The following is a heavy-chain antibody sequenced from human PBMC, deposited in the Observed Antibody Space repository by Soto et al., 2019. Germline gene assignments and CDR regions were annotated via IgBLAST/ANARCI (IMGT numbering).Heavy chain of an antibody. CDR2: IYYRGNA. CDR3: ARLEGLATISYYFDF. J-gene: IGHJ4*02. V-gene: IGHV4-39*01. D-gene: IGHD3-9*01. CDR1: DDSINSDKYY. Sequence: QLQLQESGPGLVKPSETLSLTCSVSDDSINSDKYYWGWIRQPPGKVLEWIGSIYYRGNAYYNPSIQTRVAISLDKSGTQSSLKLNSVTAPDSAVYFCARLEGLATISYYFDFWGPGALVTVSS.